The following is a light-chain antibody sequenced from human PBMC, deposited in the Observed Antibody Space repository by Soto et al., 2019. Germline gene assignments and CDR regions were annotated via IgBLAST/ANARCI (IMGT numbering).Light chain of an antibody. CDR2: EVS. CDR3: SSYTSSSPYV. V-gene: IGLV2-14*01. CDR1: SSDVGGYNY. J-gene: IGLJ1*01. Sequence: QSALTQPASVSGPPGQSITISCTGTSSDVGGYNYVSWYQQHPGKAPKLMIYEVSNRPSGVSNRFSGSKSGNTASLTISGLQAEDEADYYCSSYTSSSPYVFGTGTKVPVL.